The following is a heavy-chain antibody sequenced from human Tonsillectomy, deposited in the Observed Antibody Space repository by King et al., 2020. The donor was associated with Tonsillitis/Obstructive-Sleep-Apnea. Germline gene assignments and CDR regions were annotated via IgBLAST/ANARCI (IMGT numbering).Heavy chain of an antibody. CDR3: AETYYYGSGSPGDY. D-gene: IGHD3-10*01. J-gene: IGHJ4*02. Sequence: PLQESGPGLVKPSETLFLTCTVSGGSISSSSYYWGWIRQPPGKGLEWIGSIYYSGSTYYNPSLKSRVTISVDTSKNQFSLKLSSVTAADTAVYYCAETYYYGSGSPGDYWGQGTLVTVSS. V-gene: IGHV4-39*01. CDR2: IYYSGST. CDR1: GGSISSSSYY.